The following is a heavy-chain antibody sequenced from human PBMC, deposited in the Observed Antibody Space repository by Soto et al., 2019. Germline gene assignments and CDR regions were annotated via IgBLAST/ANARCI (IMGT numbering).Heavy chain of an antibody. CDR2: ISYDGTKT. V-gene: IGHV3-30-3*01. D-gene: IGHD4-17*01. J-gene: IGHJ4*02. Sequence: QVNLVESGGGVVQPGRSLRLSCVASGFTFSTYAMHWVRQAPGKGLEWVALISYDGTKTYYADSVKGRFSISRDNSKHTLYVEMNSLRTEDTAVYFCARANGYGDFSLAELYWGQGTLVIVSS. CDR1: GFTFSTYA. CDR3: ARANGYGDFSLAELY.